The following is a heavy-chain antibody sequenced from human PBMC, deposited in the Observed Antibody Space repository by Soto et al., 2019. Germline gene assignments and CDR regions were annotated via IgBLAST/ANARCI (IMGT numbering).Heavy chain of an antibody. J-gene: IGHJ6*02. Sequence: GGSLRLSCAASGFTFSSYAMHWVRQAPGKGLEWAAVISYDGSNKYYADSVKGRFTISRDNSKNTLYLQMNSLRAEDTAVYYCAREYDFWSGYSTRHLYYYYGMDVWGQGTTVTVSS. V-gene: IGHV3-30-3*01. CDR1: GFTFSSYA. D-gene: IGHD3-3*01. CDR3: AREYDFWSGYSTRHLYYYYGMDV. CDR2: ISYDGSNK.